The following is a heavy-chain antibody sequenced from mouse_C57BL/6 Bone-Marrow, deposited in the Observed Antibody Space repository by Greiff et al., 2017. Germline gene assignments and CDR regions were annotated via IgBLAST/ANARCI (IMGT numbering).Heavy chain of an antibody. D-gene: IGHD3-3*01. CDR3: ARGAGTWGYYFDY. CDR2: ISDGGSYT. Sequence: DVQLVESGGGLVKPGGSLKLSCAASGFTFSSYAMSWVRQTPEKRLEWVATISDGGSYTYYPDNVKGRFTISRANAKNNLYLQMSHLKSEDTAMYYCARGAGTWGYYFDYWGQGTTLTVSS. J-gene: IGHJ2*01. CDR1: GFTFSSYA. V-gene: IGHV5-4*01.